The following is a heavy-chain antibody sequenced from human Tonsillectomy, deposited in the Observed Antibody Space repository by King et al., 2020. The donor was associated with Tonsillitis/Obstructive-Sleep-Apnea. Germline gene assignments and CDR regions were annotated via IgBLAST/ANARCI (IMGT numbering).Heavy chain of an antibody. D-gene: IGHD3-10*01. V-gene: IGHV3-23*04. CDR1: GFTFSTYA. CDR3: AKISSWEFLRYLDY. J-gene: IGHJ4*02. CDR2: ISGSGATT. Sequence: VQLVESGGLLLQPGGSLRLSCAASGFTFSTYAMSWVRQAPGKGLEWVSSISGSGATTSYADSVKGRFTISRENSKNTLYLQMNTLRPEDTAIYYCAKISSWEFLRYLDYWGQGTLVTVYS.